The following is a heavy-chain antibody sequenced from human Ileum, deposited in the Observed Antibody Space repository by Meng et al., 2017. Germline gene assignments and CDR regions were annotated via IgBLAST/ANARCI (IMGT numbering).Heavy chain of an antibody. D-gene: IGHD3-9*01. J-gene: IGHJ4*02. CDR1: GYTFTRYA. V-gene: IGHV1-3*04. CDR2: INTGNGDA. Sequence: QVQLVQSGAAVKKPGASVKVSCKASGYTFTRYAMHSVRQAPGQRLEWMGWINTGNGDAKYSQRFQGRVTITRDTSASTVYMELSSLRSEDTTVYYCARGHQNYDILTGSYWGQGTLVTVSS. CDR3: ARGHQNYDILTGSY.